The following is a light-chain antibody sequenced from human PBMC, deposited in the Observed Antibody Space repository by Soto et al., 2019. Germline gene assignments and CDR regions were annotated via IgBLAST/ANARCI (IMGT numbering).Light chain of an antibody. V-gene: IGLV2-14*01. Sequence: QSALTQPASVSGSPGQSITISCTGTSSDVGGYNYVSWYQQYPGKAPKLMIYHVSNRPSGVSNRFSGSKSGNSASLTISGLQPEYEADYYCSSYTSTSTYVFGTGTKLTVL. CDR1: SSDVGGYNY. CDR3: SSYTSTSTYV. J-gene: IGLJ1*01. CDR2: HVS.